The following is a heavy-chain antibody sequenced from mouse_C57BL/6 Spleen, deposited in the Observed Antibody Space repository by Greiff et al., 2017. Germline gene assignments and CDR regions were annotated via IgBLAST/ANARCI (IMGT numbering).Heavy chain of an antibody. D-gene: IGHD1-1*01. J-gene: IGHJ3*01. CDR3: ARGGGSYGSSPFAY. CDR1: GYTFTDYN. Sequence: EVQLQQSGPELVKPGASVKMSRKASGYTFTDYNMHWVKQSHGKSLEWIGYINPNNGGTSYNQKFKGKATLTVNKSSSTAYMELRSLTSEDSAVYYCARGGGSYGSSPFAYWGQGTLVTVSA. V-gene: IGHV1-22*01. CDR2: INPNNGGT.